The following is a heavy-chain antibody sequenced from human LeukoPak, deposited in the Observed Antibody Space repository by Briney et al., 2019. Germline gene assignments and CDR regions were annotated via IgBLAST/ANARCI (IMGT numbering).Heavy chain of an antibody. V-gene: IGHV3-9*01. Sequence: GGALRLSCAASRFTLDDFSMQWVREAPGEGLAGGSGISWDRGSIGYADSVKGRFTISRDNAKNSLYLQMNSLRAEDTALYYCAKDRSLGYCSGGSCPSLVGDYWGQGTLVTVSS. J-gene: IGHJ4*02. CDR1: RFTLDDFS. D-gene: IGHD2-15*01. CDR2: ISWDRGSI. CDR3: AKDRSLGYCSGGSCPSLVGDY.